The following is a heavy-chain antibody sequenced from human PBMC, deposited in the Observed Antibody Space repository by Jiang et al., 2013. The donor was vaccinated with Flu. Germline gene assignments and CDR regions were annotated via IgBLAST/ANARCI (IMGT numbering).Heavy chain of an antibody. CDR1: GFTFSSYA. CDR3: AKDLRLYYYGSGSYPDY. CDR2: ISGSGGST. V-gene: IGHV3-23*01. D-gene: IGHD3-10*01. J-gene: IGHJ4*02. Sequence: QLLESGGGLVQPGGSLRLSCAASGFTFSSYAMSWVRQAPGKGLEWVSAISGSGGSTYYADSVKGRFTISRDNSKNTLYLQMNSLRAEDTAVYYCAKDLRLYYYGSGSYPDYWGQGTLVTVSS.